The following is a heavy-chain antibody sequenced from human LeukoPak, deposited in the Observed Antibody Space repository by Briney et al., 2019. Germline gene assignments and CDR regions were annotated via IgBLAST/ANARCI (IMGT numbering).Heavy chain of an antibody. CDR2: IYYSGST. CDR1: GGSISSSSYY. CDR3: ARDLSYYGSGTPPTYFDY. J-gene: IGHJ4*02. D-gene: IGHD3-10*01. V-gene: IGHV4-39*07. Sequence: PSETLSLTCTVSGGSISSSSYYWGWIRQPPGKGLEWIGSIYYSGSTYYNPSLKSRVTISVDTPKNQFSLKLSSVTAADTAVYYCARDLSYYGSGTPPTYFDYWGQGTLVTVSS.